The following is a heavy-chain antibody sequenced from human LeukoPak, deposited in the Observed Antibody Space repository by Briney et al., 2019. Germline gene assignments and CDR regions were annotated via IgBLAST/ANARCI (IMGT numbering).Heavy chain of an antibody. V-gene: IGHV3-48*01. CDR2: ISSSSGTI. CDR1: GFTFSSYS. J-gene: IGHJ6*03. Sequence: GGSLRLSCAASGFTFSSYSMNWVRQAPGKGLEWVSYISSSSGTIYYADSVKGRFTISRDNAKNSLYLQMNSLRAEDTAVYYCARIGVGFLEWSHYYYMDVWGKGTTVTVSS. D-gene: IGHD3-3*01. CDR3: ARIGVGFLEWSHYYYMDV.